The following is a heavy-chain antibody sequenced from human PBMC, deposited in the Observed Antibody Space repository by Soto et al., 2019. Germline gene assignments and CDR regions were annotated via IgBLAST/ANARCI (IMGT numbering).Heavy chain of an antibody. V-gene: IGHV3-30*03. J-gene: IGHJ6*02. CDR1: GFTFSSYG. D-gene: IGHD3-10*01. CDR3: ASEKYGSGSQHPFNSCYYGMDV. Sequence: QVQLVESGGGVVQPGRSLRLSCAASGFTFSSYGMHWVRQAPGKGLEWVAVISYDGSNKYYADSVKGRFTISRDNSKNTLYLQMNSLRAEDTAVYYCASEKYGSGSQHPFNSCYYGMDVWGQGPTVTVSS. CDR2: ISYDGSNK.